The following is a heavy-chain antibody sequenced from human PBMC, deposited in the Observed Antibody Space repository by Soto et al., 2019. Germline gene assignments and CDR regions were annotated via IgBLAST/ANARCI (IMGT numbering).Heavy chain of an antibody. CDR3: ARDWEYSSGWYYFDY. D-gene: IGHD6-19*01. V-gene: IGHV1-46*01. CDR1: GYTFTSYY. Sequence: ASVKVSCKASGYTFTSYYMHWVRQAPGQGLEWMGIINPSGGSTSYAQKFQGRVTMTRDTSASTAYMELSSLRSEDTAVYYCARDWEYSSGWYYFDYWGQGTLVTVSS. CDR2: INPSGGST. J-gene: IGHJ4*02.